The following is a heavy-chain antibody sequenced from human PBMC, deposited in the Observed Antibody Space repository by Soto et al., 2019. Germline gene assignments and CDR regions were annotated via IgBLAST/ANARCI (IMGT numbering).Heavy chain of an antibody. CDR1: GFTFSSYA. CDR2: IRGNGDPP. D-gene: IGHD5-12*01. V-gene: IGHV3-64D*06. CDR3: VKSRGGNNFGFVG. J-gene: IGHJ4*02. Sequence: GGSLRLSCSASGFTFSSYAMHWVRQAPGKGLEYVSGIRGNGDPPFYADSVKGRFIISRDNSKNTLFLHMSSLSADDTAVYYWVKSRGGNNFGFVGWGQGARVTVSS.